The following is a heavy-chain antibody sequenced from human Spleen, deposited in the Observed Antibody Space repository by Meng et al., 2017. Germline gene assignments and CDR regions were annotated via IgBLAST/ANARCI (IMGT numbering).Heavy chain of an antibody. CDR1: GGSFSGYY. V-gene: IGHV4-34*01. J-gene: IGHJ4*02. CDR3: ARAGVGTTILDY. CDR2: INHSGST. D-gene: IGHD1-26*01. Sequence: QGQLQQWGAGLLKPSETLSLTCAVYGGSFSGYYWSWIRQPPGKGLEWIGEINHSGSTNYNPSLKSRVTISVDTSKDQFSLKLSSVTAADTAVYYCARAGVGTTILDYWGQGTLVTVSS.